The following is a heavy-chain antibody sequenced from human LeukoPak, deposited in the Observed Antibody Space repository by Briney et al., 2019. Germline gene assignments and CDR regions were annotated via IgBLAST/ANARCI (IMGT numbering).Heavy chain of an antibody. CDR1: GYTFTSYY. V-gene: IGHV1-46*01. CDR2: INPSGGST. CDR3: ARGGMGIQLWSFDY. J-gene: IGHJ4*02. Sequence: ASVKVSCKASGYTFTSYYMHWVRQAPGPALEWMGIINPSGGSTRYAQKFQGRVTMTRDTSTSTVYMELSSLISEGTAVYYCARGGMGIQLWSFDYWGQGTLVTVSS. D-gene: IGHD5-18*01.